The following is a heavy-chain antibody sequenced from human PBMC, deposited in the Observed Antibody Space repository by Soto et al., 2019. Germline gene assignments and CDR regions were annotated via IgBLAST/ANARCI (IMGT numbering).Heavy chain of an antibody. CDR3: AREIGDYDILTGYAPGFDP. V-gene: IGHV4-59*01. D-gene: IGHD3-9*01. CDR1: GGSISSYY. Sequence: TSETLSLTCTVSGGSISSYYWSWIRQPPGKGLEWIGYIYYSGSTNYNPSLKSRVTISVDTSKNQFSLELSSVTAADTAVYYCAREIGDYDILTGYAPGFDPWGQGTLVTVSS. CDR2: IYYSGST. J-gene: IGHJ5*02.